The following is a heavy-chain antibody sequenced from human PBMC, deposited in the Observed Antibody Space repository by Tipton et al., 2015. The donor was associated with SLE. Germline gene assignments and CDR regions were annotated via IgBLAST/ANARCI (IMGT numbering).Heavy chain of an antibody. J-gene: IGHJ5*01. Sequence: SLRLSCAASGFTVSSNYMSWVRQAPGKGLEWVSVIYSGGSTYYADSVTGRFTISRYNSKNTQYLKMNSLRAEDTAVYYCARDRSMGWFGFGKCGGRAWG. D-gene: IGHD3/OR15-3a*01. CDR1: GFTVSSNY. CDR2: IYSGGST. V-gene: IGHV3-53*04. CDR3: ARDRSMGWFGFGKCGGRA.